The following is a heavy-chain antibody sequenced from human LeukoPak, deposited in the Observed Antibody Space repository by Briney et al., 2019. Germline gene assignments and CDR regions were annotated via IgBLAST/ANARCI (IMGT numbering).Heavy chain of an antibody. CDR2: IRYDGSNK. D-gene: IGHD2-15*01. Sequence: GGSLRLSCAASGFTFSSYGMHWVRQAPGKGLEGVAFIRYDGSNKYYADSVKGRFTISRDNSKNTLYLQMNSLRAEDTAVYYCAKLPKLVGGFDYWGQGTLVTVSS. CDR3: AKLPKLVGGFDY. J-gene: IGHJ4*02. CDR1: GFTFSSYG. V-gene: IGHV3-30*02.